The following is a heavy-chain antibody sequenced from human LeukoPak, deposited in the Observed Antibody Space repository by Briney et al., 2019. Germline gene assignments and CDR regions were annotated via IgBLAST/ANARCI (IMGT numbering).Heavy chain of an antibody. CDR2: ISAYNGNA. CDR1: GYTFTSHG. CDR3: ARDYYYDSSGYVDY. Sequence: ASVKVSCRASGYTFTSHGISWVRQAPGQGLEWMGWISAYNGNANYAQNLQGRITMTTDTSTSTAYMELTSLRSDDTAVYYCARDYYYDSSGYVDYWGQGTLVTVSS. V-gene: IGHV1-18*01. D-gene: IGHD3-22*01. J-gene: IGHJ4*02.